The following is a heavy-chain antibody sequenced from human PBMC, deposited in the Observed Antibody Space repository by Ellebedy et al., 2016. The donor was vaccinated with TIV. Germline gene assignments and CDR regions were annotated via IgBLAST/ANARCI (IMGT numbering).Heavy chain of an antibody. CDR1: GGSFSSYT. CDR2: IIPIFGTT. J-gene: IGHJ6*02. V-gene: IGHV1-69*13. D-gene: IGHD5-12*01. Sequence: ASVKVSXXASGGSFSSYTINWVRQAPGQGLEWMGGIIPIFGTTDNAQKFQGRVTITADESTNTVSMELSSLRSEDTAVYYCARDGGVVAVDYYYYGMDVWGQGTTVTVSS. CDR3: ARDGGVVAVDYYYYGMDV.